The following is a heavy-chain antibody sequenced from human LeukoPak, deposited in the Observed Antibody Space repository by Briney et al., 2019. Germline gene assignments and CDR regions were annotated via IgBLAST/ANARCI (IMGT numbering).Heavy chain of an antibody. Sequence: SETLSLTCAVYGGSFSGYYWSWIGQPPGKGLEWIGEINHSGSTNYNPSLKSRVTISVDTSKNQFSLKLSSVTAADTAVYYCAKLAAFDIWGQGTMVTVSS. D-gene: IGHD1-1*01. CDR2: INHSGST. V-gene: IGHV4-34*01. J-gene: IGHJ3*02. CDR1: GGSFSGYY. CDR3: AKLAAFDI.